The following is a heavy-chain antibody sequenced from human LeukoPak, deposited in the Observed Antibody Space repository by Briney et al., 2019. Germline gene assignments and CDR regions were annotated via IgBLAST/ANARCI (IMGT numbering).Heavy chain of an antibody. D-gene: IGHD5-18*01. CDR2: INPNSGGT. J-gene: IGHJ4*02. CDR1: GYTFTGYY. V-gene: IGHV1-2*06. CDR3: GIQYYSYGNYYFDY. Sequence: GASVKVSCKASGYTFTGYYMHWVRQAPGQGLEWMGRINPNSGGTNYAQKFQGRVTMTRDTSISTAYMELSRLRSDDTAVYYCGIQYYSYGNYYFDYWGQGTLVTVSS.